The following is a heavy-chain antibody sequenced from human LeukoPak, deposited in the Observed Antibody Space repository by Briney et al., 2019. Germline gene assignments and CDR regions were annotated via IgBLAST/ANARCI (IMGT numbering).Heavy chain of an antibody. CDR2: INPNSGGT. J-gene: IGHJ6*03. Sequence: ASVKVSCKASGYTFTGYYMHWVRQAPGQGLEWMGWINPNSGGTNYAQKFQGRVTMTRDTSISTAYMELSRLRSDDTAVYYCARDRNRKNYDFWSGYYYMDVWGKGTTVTVSS. CDR3: ARDRNRKNYDFWSGYYYMDV. CDR1: GYTFTGYY. V-gene: IGHV1-2*02. D-gene: IGHD3-3*01.